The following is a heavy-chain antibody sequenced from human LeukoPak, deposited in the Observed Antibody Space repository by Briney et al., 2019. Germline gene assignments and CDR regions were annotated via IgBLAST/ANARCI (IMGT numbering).Heavy chain of an antibody. D-gene: IGHD3-22*01. CDR1: GGTFSSYA. J-gene: IGHJ4*02. Sequence: GASVKVSCKASGGTFSSYAISWVRQAPGQGLEWMGGIIPIFGTANYAQKFQGRVTITADESTSTAYMELSSLRSEDTAVYYCARDSNYDSSGHPDYWGQGTLVTVSS. CDR3: ARDSNYDSSGHPDY. CDR2: IIPIFGTA. V-gene: IGHV1-69*13.